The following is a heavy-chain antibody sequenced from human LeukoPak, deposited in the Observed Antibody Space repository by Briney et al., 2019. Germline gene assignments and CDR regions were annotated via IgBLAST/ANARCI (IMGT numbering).Heavy chain of an antibody. J-gene: IGHJ4*02. CDR2: ISYDGSNK. V-gene: IGHV3-30*03. CDR3: ARLGIVVPDS. Sequence: GRSLRLSCAASGFTFSGYGMHWVRQAPGKGLEWVAVISYDGSNKYYADSVEGRFTIPRDNSKNTLSLQMNSLRGEDTPVYYCARLGIVVPDSWGQGTLVAASS. CDR1: GFTFSGYG. D-gene: IGHD2-2*01.